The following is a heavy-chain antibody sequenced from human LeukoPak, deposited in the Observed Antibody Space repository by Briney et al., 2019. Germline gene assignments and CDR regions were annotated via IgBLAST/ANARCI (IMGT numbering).Heavy chain of an antibody. J-gene: IGHJ4*02. Sequence: GGSLRLSCAASGFTFSDYYMSWIRQAPGKGLEWVSYISPSSSYTDYADSVKGRFTISRDNAKNSLYLQMNSLRAEDTAVYSCTKFSPMTASHYFDFWGQGTLVTVSS. D-gene: IGHD2-21*02. CDR2: ISPSSSYT. CDR3: TKFSPMTASHYFDF. V-gene: IGHV3-11*03. CDR1: GFTFSDYY.